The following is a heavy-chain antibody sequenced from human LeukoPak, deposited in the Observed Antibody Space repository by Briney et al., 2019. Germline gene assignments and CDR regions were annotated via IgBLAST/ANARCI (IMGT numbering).Heavy chain of an antibody. Sequence: PSQTLSLTCTVSGGSISSGSYYWSWIRQPPGRGLEWIGYIYYSGSTNYNPSLKSRVTISVDTSKNQFSLKLSSVTAADTAVYYCARWDRYCSSTSCYADAFDIWGQGTMVTVSS. CDR2: IYYSGST. J-gene: IGHJ3*02. D-gene: IGHD2-2*01. CDR3: ARWDRYCSSTSCYADAFDI. V-gene: IGHV4-61*01. CDR1: GGSISSGSYY.